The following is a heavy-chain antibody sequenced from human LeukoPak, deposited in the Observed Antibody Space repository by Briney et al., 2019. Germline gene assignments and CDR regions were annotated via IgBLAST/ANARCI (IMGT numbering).Heavy chain of an antibody. Sequence: PGGSVRLSCATSGFTFSGSAIHWVRQAAGKGLAWVGRIRSKANSYATTDVASVKGRFTISRDDSKNTAYPEMSSLKTEDTAVYYRTRPSYDSSVSGVVYWGQGTLVTVSS. D-gene: IGHD3-22*01. CDR2: IRSKANSYAT. CDR3: TRPSYDSSVSGVVY. J-gene: IGHJ4*02. V-gene: IGHV3-73*01. CDR1: GFTFSGSA.